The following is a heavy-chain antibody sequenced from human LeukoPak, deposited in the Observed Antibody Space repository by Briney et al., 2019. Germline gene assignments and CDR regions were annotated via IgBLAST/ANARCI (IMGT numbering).Heavy chain of an antibody. CDR2: IHNSGST. J-gene: IGHJ4*02. CDR1: GGSISSGGYY. Sequence: PSETLSLTCIVSGGSISSGGYYWSWFRQHPGKGLEWIGYIHNSGSTYYNPSLKSPVSISVDMSKSHFSLRLSSVTAADTAVYYCARGEYYGSGSYYPGDYWGQGTLVTVSS. D-gene: IGHD3-10*01. CDR3: ARGEYYGSGSYYPGDY. V-gene: IGHV4-31*01.